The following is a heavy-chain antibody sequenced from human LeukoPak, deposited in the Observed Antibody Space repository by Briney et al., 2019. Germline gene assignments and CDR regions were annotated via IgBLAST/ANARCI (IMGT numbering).Heavy chain of an antibody. Sequence: ASVKVSCKASGYTFTSYYMHWVRQAPGQGLEWMGIINPSGGSTSYAQKFQGRVTMTRDMSTSTVYMELSSLRSDDTAVYYCAMDGIAAAGSSYFDYWGQGTLVTVSS. CDR1: GYTFTSYY. CDR3: AMDGIAAAGSSYFDY. CDR2: INPSGGST. V-gene: IGHV1-46*01. J-gene: IGHJ4*02. D-gene: IGHD6-13*01.